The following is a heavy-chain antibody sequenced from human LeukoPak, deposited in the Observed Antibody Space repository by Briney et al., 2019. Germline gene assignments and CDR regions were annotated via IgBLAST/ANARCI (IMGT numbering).Heavy chain of an antibody. Sequence: GESLKISCKGSGYSFTSYWIGWVRQMPGKGLGWMGIIYPGDSDTRYSPSFQGQVTISADKSISTAYLQWSSLKASDTAMYYCARSFNPDYYDSSGYFFDYWGQGTLVTVSS. V-gene: IGHV5-51*01. CDR2: IYPGDSDT. CDR1: GYSFTSYW. D-gene: IGHD3-22*01. J-gene: IGHJ4*02. CDR3: ARSFNPDYYDSSGYFFDY.